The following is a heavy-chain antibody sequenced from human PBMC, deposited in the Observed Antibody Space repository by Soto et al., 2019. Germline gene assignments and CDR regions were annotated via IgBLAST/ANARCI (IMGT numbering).Heavy chain of an antibody. CDR3: ARDLTIGSTYSGYDAIDS. CDR2: TIPILNVA. V-gene: IGHV1-69*08. CDR1: GGTFSTST. J-gene: IGHJ4*02. Sequence: QVQLVQSGTEVKKPGSSVKVSCKASGGTFSTSTFTWVRQAPGQGLEWMGRTIPILNVADYAQDFQGRATITAXKXTXTXXMELTSLTSKDTAVYYCARDLTIGSTYSGYDAIDSWGQGTLVTVSS. D-gene: IGHD5-12*01.